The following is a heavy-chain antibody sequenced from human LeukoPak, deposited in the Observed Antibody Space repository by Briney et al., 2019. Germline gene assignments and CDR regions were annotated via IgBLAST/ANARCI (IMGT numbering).Heavy chain of an antibody. V-gene: IGHV1-24*01. Sequence: ASVKVSCKVSGYTLTELSMHWVRQAPGKGLEWGGGFDPEDGETIYAQKFQGRVTMTEDTSTDTAYMELSSLRSEDTAVYYCARHTTIFGVAIIDIWGQGTMVTVSS. J-gene: IGHJ3*02. D-gene: IGHD3-3*01. CDR2: FDPEDGET. CDR1: GYTLTELS. CDR3: ARHTTIFGVAIIDI.